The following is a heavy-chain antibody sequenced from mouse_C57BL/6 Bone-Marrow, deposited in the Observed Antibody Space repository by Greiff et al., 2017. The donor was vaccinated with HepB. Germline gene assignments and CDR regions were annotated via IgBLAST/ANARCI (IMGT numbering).Heavy chain of an antibody. CDR1: GYAFSSYW. J-gene: IGHJ4*01. CDR2: IYPGDGDT. Sequence: QVQLQQSGAELVKPGASVKISCKASGYAFSSYWMNWVKQRPGKGLEWIGQIYPGDGDTNYNGKFKGKATLTADKSSSTAYMQLSSLTSEDSAVYLCARKGIYYGAMDYWGQGTSVTVSS. CDR3: ARKGIYYGAMDY. D-gene: IGHD2-1*01. V-gene: IGHV1-80*01.